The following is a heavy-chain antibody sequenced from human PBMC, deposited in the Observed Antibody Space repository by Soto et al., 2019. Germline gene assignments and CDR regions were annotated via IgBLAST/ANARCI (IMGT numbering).Heavy chain of an antibody. J-gene: IGHJ6*04. CDR1: GYSISSGNY. V-gene: IGHV4-38-2*01. Sequence: SETLSLTCVVSGYSISSGNYWAWIRQPPGRGLEWIGSLYHIGSTHYNTSLKSRVTISVDTSKNHFSLELSSVTAADTAIYYCRSSTSCYDESCVDVWGKGTMVTVSS. CDR3: RSSTSCYDESCVDV. D-gene: IGHD2-2*01. CDR2: LYHIGST.